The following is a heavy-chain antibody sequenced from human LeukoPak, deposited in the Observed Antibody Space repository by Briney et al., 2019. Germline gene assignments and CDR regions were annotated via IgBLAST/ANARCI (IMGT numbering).Heavy chain of an antibody. D-gene: IGHD5-24*01. V-gene: IGHV4-39*07. CDR3: ARVEMATRAFDY. J-gene: IGHJ4*02. CDR1: GGSISSSSHC. Sequence: SETLSLTCTVSGGSISSSSHCWGWIRQPPGQGLEWIGSISYTGTTYYNPSLKSRVTISVDTSKNQFSLKLSSVTAADTAVYYCARVEMATRAFDYWGQGTLVTVSS. CDR2: ISYTGTT.